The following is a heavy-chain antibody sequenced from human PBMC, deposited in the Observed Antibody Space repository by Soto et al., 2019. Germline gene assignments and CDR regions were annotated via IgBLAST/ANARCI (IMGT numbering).Heavy chain of an antibody. CDR1: GGSFSGYY. CDR2: INHSGST. J-gene: IGHJ5*01. Sequence: PSETLSLTCAVYGGSFSGYYWSWIRQPPGKGLEWIGEINHSGSTNYNPSLKSRVTISLDTSKNQFSLTLSAVTAADTAMYYCSTRAYDTNGYYRFDPGGQGTRVTVSS. CDR3: STRAYDTNGYYRFDP. V-gene: IGHV4-34*01. D-gene: IGHD3-22*01.